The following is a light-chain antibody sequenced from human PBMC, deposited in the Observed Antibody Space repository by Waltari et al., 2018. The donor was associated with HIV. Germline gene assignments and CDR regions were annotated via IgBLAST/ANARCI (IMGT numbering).Light chain of an antibody. CDR3: AAWDDILSGWV. CDR2: RDN. Sequence: QSVLTQPPSASGAPGQRVTISCSGSSANIGNTVYWYQQLPGTAPKVLIYRDNQRPSGAPDRFSGSRSGTSASLDVSGVRSEDEANYICAAWDDILSGWVFGGGTKLTVL. V-gene: IGLV1-47*01. CDR1: SANIGNT. J-gene: IGLJ3*02.